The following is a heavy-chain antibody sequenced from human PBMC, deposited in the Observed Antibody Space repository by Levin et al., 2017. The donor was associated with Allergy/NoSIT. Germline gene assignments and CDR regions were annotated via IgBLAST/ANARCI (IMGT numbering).Heavy chain of an antibody. CDR3: ARDSRAIAATGPPG. J-gene: IGHJ4*02. V-gene: IGHV4-39*07. Sequence: SETLSLTCTVSGGSISGSSYYWGWIRQPPGKGLEWIASIYYTGNSYYNPSLNSRVTISVDTSKNQFSLKLRSVTAADTAVYYCARDSRAIAATGPPGWGQGTLVTVSS. CDR1: GGSISGSSYY. CDR2: IYYTGNS. D-gene: IGHD6-13*01.